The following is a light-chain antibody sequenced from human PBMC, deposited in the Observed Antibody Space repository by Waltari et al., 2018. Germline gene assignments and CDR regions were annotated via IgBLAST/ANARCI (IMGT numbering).Light chain of an antibody. Sequence: QSALTQPASLSGSPGQSITISCTGTNSDVAGYHYVSSYQQHPVTAPKLMIYDVSNRPSGVSNRCSGSKSGNTASLTISGLQAEDEADYYCSSYTSSSTPFYVFGTGTKVTVL. CDR2: DVS. CDR3: SSYTSSSTPFYV. CDR1: NSDVAGYHY. J-gene: IGLJ1*01. V-gene: IGLV2-14*03.